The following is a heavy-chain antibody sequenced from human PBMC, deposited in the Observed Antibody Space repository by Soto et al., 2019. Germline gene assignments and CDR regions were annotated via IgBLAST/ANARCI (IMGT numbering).Heavy chain of an antibody. CDR2: IYYSGST. CDR3: AREAGDSYLYFDY. CDR1: GGSISSYY. V-gene: IGHV4-59*01. D-gene: IGHD3-10*01. Sequence: QVQLQESGPGLVKPSETLSLTCTVSGGSISSYYWSWIRQPPGKGLEWIGYIYYSGSTNYNPSLKSRVTISLDTSKNQFSLKLSSVTAADTAVYYCAREAGDSYLYFDYWGQGTLVTVSS. J-gene: IGHJ4*02.